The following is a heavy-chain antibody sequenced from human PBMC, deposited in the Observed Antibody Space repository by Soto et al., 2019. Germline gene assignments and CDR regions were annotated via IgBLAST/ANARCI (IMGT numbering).Heavy chain of an antibody. D-gene: IGHD6-19*01. CDR3: ARRRGGFGGGWTTPYFDY. CDR1: GFSLNTAGVG. Sequence: QITLKESGPTVVKPTQTLTLTCSLSGFSLNTAGVGVGWIRQPPGKALEWLAVIYWDDDKSWNQSLRDRLTINRDASDDQVVLTVTNMYPVDTGTYYCARRRGGFGGGWTTPYFDYWGQGTLVTVSS. CDR2: IYWDDDK. J-gene: IGHJ4*02. V-gene: IGHV2-5*02.